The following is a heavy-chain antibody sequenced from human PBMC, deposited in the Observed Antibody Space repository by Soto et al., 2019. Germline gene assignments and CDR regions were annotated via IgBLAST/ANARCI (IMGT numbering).Heavy chain of an antibody. CDR2: MNPNSGNT. Sequence: GASVKVSCKASGYTFTSYDINWVRQATGQGLEWMGWMNPNSGNTGYAQKFQGRVTMTRSTSISTAYMELSSLTSEDTAVYYCERYIAVAKKFDYWGQGTQVTVSS. CDR3: ERYIAVAKKFDY. V-gene: IGHV1-8*01. CDR1: GYTFTSYD. D-gene: IGHD6-19*01. J-gene: IGHJ4*02.